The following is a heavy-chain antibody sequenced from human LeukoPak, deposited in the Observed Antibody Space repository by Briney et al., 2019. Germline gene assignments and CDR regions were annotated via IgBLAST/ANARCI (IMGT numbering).Heavy chain of an antibody. Sequence: SVKVSCKASGGAFSSYAISWVRQAPGQGLEWMGGIIPIFGTANYAQKFQGRVTITTDESTSTAYMELSSLRSEDTAVYYCARVDVVVKRAFDIWGQGTMVTVSS. J-gene: IGHJ3*02. CDR3: ARVDVVVKRAFDI. D-gene: IGHD3-22*01. V-gene: IGHV1-69*05. CDR1: GGAFSSYA. CDR2: IIPIFGTA.